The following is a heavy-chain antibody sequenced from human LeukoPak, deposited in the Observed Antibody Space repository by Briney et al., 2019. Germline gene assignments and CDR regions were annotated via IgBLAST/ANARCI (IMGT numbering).Heavy chain of an antibody. CDR2: ISSSSSTI. CDR3: ARGRQPLDY. CDR1: GFTFSSYS. D-gene: IGHD6-13*01. V-gene: IGHV3-48*01. J-gene: IGHJ4*02. Sequence: PGGSLRLSCAASGFTFSSYSMNWVRQAPGKGLEWVSYISSSSSTIYYADSGKGRFTISRDNAKNSLYLQMNSLRAEDTAVYYCARGRQPLDYWGQGTLVTVSS.